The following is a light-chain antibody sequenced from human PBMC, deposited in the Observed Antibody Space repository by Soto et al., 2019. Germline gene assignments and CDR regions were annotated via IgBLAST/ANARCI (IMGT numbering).Light chain of an antibody. CDR1: QSVSSN. CDR2: GAS. Sequence: EIVLTQSPGTLSLSPGESAPLSCRASQSVSSNLAGYQQKPGQAPRFLIYGASIRATGSPARFSGSGSGTDFTLTISRLEPEDFAVYYCHQYDDGPYTFGQGTKVEI. J-gene: IGKJ2*01. CDR3: HQYDDGPYT. V-gene: IGKV3-15*01.